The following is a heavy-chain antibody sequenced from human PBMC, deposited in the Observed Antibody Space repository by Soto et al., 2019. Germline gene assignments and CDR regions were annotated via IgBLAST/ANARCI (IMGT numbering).Heavy chain of an antibody. CDR1: GGSINNRTYY. CDR2: IYYSGST. Sequence: PSETLSLTCSVSGGSINNRTYYWSWIRQPPGKGLEWIGYIYYSGSTNYNPSLKSRVTISVDTSKNQFSLKLDSVTAADTAVYYCARDVASGTNYFDYWGQGTLVTVSS. CDR3: ARDVASGTNYFDY. V-gene: IGHV4-61*01. D-gene: IGHD3-10*01. J-gene: IGHJ4*02.